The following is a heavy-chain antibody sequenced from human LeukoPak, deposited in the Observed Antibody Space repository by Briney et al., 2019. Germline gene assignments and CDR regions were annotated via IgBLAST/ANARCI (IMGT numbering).Heavy chain of an antibody. CDR2: IGGSGGST. CDR1: GFTLSSYG. J-gene: IGHJ4*02. V-gene: IGHV3-23*01. CDR3: AKSYSSSWGFDS. D-gene: IGHD6-13*01. Sequence: PVGSLRLSCAASGFTLSSYGMSWVRQAPGKGLEWVSAIGGSGGSTYCTDSVKGRFTLSRDNSKTTLYLQMNSLRAEDTALSYCAKSYSSSWGFDSWGQGTLVTASS.